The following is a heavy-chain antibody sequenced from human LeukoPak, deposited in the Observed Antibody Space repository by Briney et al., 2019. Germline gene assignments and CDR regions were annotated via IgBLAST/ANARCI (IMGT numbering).Heavy chain of an antibody. J-gene: IGHJ4*02. CDR2: IYYSGST. Sequence: PSETLSLTCTVSGGSISSYYWSWLRQPPGRGLEWIGYIYYSGSTNYNPSLKSRVTISVDTSKNQFSLKLSSVTAADTAVYYCASSSIAVAGTLNRFDYWGQGTLVTVSS. V-gene: IGHV4-59*01. CDR3: ASSSIAVAGTLNRFDY. CDR1: GGSISSYY. D-gene: IGHD6-19*01.